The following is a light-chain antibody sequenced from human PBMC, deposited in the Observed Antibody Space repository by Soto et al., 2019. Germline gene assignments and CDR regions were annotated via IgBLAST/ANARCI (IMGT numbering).Light chain of an antibody. Sequence: DIQMTQSPSLLSASVGARVTITCRSNQTIRNYLNWYQQKPGKAPNLLIHDASSLQNGVPSRFSGRGFGTDFTLTINDLQVADFATYYCQHSYNTPRAFGQGTKIE. CDR2: DAS. V-gene: IGKV1-39*01. J-gene: IGKJ2*01. CDR3: QHSYNTPRA. CDR1: QTIRNY.